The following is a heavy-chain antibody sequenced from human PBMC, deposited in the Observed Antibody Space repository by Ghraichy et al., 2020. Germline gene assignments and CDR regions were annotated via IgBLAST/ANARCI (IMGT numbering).Heavy chain of an antibody. Sequence: ASVKVSCKASGYNFISYAMNWVRQAPGQGLEWMGWINTNTGNPTYAQGFTGRFVFSVDASVSTAYLQISSLEAEDTAVYYCARRYCNSGNCYQSGPFGPWGQGSLVTVSS. CDR1: GYNFISYA. CDR2: INTNTGNP. V-gene: IGHV7-4-1*02. CDR3: ARRYCNSGNCYQSGPFGP. D-gene: IGHD2/OR15-2a*01. J-gene: IGHJ5*02.